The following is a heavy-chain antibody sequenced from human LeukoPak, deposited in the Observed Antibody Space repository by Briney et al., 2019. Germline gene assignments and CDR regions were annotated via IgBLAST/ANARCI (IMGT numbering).Heavy chain of an antibody. CDR3: ASGAWYGSGSWGY. CDR2: VWYDGTTK. V-gene: IGHV3-33*01. J-gene: IGHJ4*02. Sequence: GGSLRLSCAASGFTFSRHDMHWVRQTPGKGLEWVSVVWYDGTTKDYADSVKGRFTISRDNSRNTVYLQMNSLRDEDTAVYYCASGAWYGSGSWGYWGQGTRVTVSS. CDR1: GFTFSRHD. D-gene: IGHD3-10*01.